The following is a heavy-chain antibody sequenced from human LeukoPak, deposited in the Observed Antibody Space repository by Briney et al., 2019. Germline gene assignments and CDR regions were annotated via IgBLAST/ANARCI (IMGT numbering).Heavy chain of an antibody. J-gene: IGHJ4*02. Sequence: SETLSLTCTVSGGSISSYYWSWIRQPPEKGLEWIGYIYYSGSTYYNPSLKSRVTISVDTSKNQFSLKLSSVTAADTAVYYCARGLGSGALFDYWGQGTLVTVSS. CDR2: IYYSGST. CDR1: GGSISSYY. D-gene: IGHD3-10*01. CDR3: ARGLGSGALFDY. V-gene: IGHV4-59*12.